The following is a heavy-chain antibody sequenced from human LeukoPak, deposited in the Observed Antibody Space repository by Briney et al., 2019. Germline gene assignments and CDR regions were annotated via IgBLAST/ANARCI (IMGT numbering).Heavy chain of an antibody. CDR3: ARFETVAAKPFEY. CDR1: GFTFSSYG. D-gene: IGHD6-19*01. CDR2: ISSDSRYI. Sequence: GGSLRLSCAASGFTFSSYGMHWVRQAPGKGLEWVSSISSDSRYIFYAEPVKGRFTISRDNAENSLYLQMNSLRVEDTAVYYCARFETVAAKPFEYWGQGTLVTVSS. J-gene: IGHJ4*02. V-gene: IGHV3-21*01.